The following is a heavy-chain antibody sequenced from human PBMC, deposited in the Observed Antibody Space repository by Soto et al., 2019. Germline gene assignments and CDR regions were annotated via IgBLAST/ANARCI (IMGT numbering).Heavy chain of an antibody. D-gene: IGHD2-2*01. CDR3: AKDGGPVYCNSPGWSDKHFDY. CDR2: ISYDGDNE. CDR1: GFTFSNYG. V-gene: IGHV3-30*18. Sequence: QVQLVESGGGVVQPGRSLRLSCAASGFTFSNYGMHWVRQAPGKGLEWVAIISYDGDNEYYADSVRGRFTISRDNSKNTLYLQTSSLRQEDTAVYYCAKDGGPVYCNSPGWSDKHFDYWGQGTLVTVSS. J-gene: IGHJ4*02.